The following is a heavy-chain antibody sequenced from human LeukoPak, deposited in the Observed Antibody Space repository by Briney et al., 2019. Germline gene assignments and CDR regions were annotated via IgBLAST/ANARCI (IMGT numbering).Heavy chain of an antibody. CDR1: GGSISSSNW. V-gene: IGHV4-4*02. D-gene: IGHD6-13*01. Sequence: SGTLSLTCAVSGGSISSSNWWSWVRQPPGKGLEWIGEIYHSGSTNYNPSLKSRVTISVDKSKDQFSLKLSSLTAADTAFYYCARHSTWEYSTSWYAHWGQGTLVTVSS. CDR2: IYHSGST. J-gene: IGHJ4*02. CDR3: ARHSTWEYSTSWYAH.